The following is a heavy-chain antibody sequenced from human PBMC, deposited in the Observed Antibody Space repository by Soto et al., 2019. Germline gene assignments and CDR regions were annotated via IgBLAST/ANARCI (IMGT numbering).Heavy chain of an antibody. CDR2: ISYDGSNK. CDR3: AKDQYYDSSGYYDY. J-gene: IGHJ4*02. Sequence: TGGSLRLSCAASGFTFSSYGMHWVRQAPGKGLEWVAVISYDGSNKYYADSVKGRFTISRDNSKNTLYLQMNSLRAEDTAVYYCAKDQYYDSSGYYDYWGQGTLVTVSS. D-gene: IGHD3-22*01. V-gene: IGHV3-30*18. CDR1: GFTFSSYG.